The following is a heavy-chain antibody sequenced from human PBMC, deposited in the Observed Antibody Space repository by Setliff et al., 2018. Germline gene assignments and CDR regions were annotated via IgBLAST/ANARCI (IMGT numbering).Heavy chain of an antibody. V-gene: IGHV5-51*01. CDR2: IYPGDSDT. J-gene: IGHJ3*01. Sequence: PGESLKISCKGSGYSFTSYWIGWVRQMPGKGLEWMGIIYPGDSDTRYSPSFQGQVTISADKSISTAYLQWSSLKASDTAIYYCTRHEDRNKCTSSSCYRENDAFDVWGQGAMVTVS. D-gene: IGHD2-2*01. CDR3: TRHEDRNKCTSSSCYRENDAFDV. CDR1: GYSFTSYW.